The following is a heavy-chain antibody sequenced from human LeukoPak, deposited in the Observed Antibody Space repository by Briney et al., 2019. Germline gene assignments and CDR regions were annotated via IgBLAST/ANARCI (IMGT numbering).Heavy chain of an antibody. J-gene: IGHJ5*02. Sequence: SETLSLTCTVSGGSISSSSYYWGWIRQPPGKGLEWIGSIYYSGSTYYNPFLKSRVTISVDTSKNQFSLKLSSVTAADTAVYYCARDMYYYDSSGHMFDPWGQGTLVTVSS. CDR1: GGSISSSSYY. CDR3: ARDMYYYDSSGHMFDP. V-gene: IGHV4-39*07. CDR2: IYYSGST. D-gene: IGHD3-22*01.